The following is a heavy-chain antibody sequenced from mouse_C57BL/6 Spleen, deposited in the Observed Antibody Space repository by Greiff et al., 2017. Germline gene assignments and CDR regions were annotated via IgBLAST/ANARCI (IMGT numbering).Heavy chain of an antibody. CDR3: ARVDYYGSNSFAY. D-gene: IGHD1-1*01. CDR2: INPNYGTT. Sequence: VHVKQSGPELVKPGASVKISCKASGYSFTDYNMNWVKQSNGKSLEWIGVINPNYGTTSYNQKFKGKATLTVDQSSSTAYMQLNSLTSEDSAVYYCARVDYYGSNSFAYWGQGTLVTVSA. J-gene: IGHJ3*01. V-gene: IGHV1-39*01. CDR1: GYSFTDYN.